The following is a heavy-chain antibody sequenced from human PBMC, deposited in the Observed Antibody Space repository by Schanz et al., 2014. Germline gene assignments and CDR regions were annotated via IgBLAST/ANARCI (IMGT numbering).Heavy chain of an antibody. D-gene: IGHD1-26*01. CDR2: IWSDGSRT. Sequence: VRLVESGGGLVEPGGSLRLSCAASGFIFSNYGMHWVRQAPGKGLEWVAFIWSDGSRTYHAESVKGRFTISRDNSRNTLYLQMDSLRDEDTALYYCAKVVASGPTTGPFDPWGQGTLVTVSS. V-gene: IGHV3-30*02. CDR1: GFIFSNYG. CDR3: AKVVASGPTTGPFDP. J-gene: IGHJ5*02.